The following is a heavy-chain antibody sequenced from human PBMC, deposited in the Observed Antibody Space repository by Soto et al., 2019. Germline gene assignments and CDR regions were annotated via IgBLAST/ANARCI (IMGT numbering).Heavy chain of an antibody. Sequence: WDWIKKSPSRGLEWLGRTYYRAKWFYDYAESLKSRITIHPDTSKNQFSLQLNSVTPDDTAVYYCARARGSGYGYNDYWGQGPLVTVSS. D-gene: IGHD5-18*01. CDR3: ARARGSGYGYNDY. J-gene: IGHJ4*02. CDR2: TYYRAKWFY. V-gene: IGHV6-1*01.